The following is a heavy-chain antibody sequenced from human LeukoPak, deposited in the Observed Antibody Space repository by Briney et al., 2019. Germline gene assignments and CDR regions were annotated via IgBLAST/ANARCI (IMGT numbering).Heavy chain of an antibody. V-gene: IGHV1-24*01. CDR1: GYTLTELS. J-gene: IGHJ4*02. CDR3: ATILPGLVHFDY. Sequence: ASVKVSCKVSGYTLTELSMHWVRQAPGKGLEWMGGFDPEDGETIYAQKFQGRVIMTEDTSTDTAYMELSSLRSEDTAVYYCATILPGLVHFDYWGQGTLVTVSS. CDR2: FDPEDGET. D-gene: IGHD3/OR15-3a*01.